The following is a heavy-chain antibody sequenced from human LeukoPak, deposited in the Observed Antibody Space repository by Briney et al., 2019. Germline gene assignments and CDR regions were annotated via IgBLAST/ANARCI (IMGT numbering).Heavy chain of an antibody. CDR3: ARDPPHYDGVAFDI. D-gene: IGHD3-22*01. CDR2: ISYDGSNK. CDR1: GFIFSSFA. V-gene: IGHV3-30-3*01. J-gene: IGHJ3*02. Sequence: GGSLRLSCAASGFIFSSFAMTWVRQAPGKGLEWVAVISYDGSNKYYADSVKGRFTISRDNSKNTLYLQMNSLRAEDTAVYYCARDPPHYDGVAFDIWGQGTMVTVSS.